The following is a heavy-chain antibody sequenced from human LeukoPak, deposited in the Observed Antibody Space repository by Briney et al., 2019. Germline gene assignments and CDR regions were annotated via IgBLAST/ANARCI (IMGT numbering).Heavy chain of an antibody. V-gene: IGHV5-51*01. D-gene: IGHD3-22*01. CDR3: ARLSYDSSGYHNWFDP. J-gene: IGHJ5*02. CDR1: GYSFTSYW. CDR2: IYPGDSDT. Sequence: GESLKISCKGSGYSFTSYWIGWVRLMPGKGLEWMGIIYPGDSDTRYNPSFQGQVTISADKSISTAYLQWSSLKASDTAMYYCARLSYDSSGYHNWFDPWGQGTLVTVSS.